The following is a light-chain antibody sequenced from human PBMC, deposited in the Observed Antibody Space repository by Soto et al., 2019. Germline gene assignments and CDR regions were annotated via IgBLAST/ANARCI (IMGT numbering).Light chain of an antibody. J-gene: IGKJ2*01. CDR3: QQNYSFPHT. Sequence: DVQMTQTPSSVSASVGDRVTITCRASERIGSWLAWYQQKTGKAPKLLIYGASNLHGEVPSRFSGSGSETDVDLTISSKKPEDCATYYCQQNYSFPHTFGQGTKVEIK. CDR2: GAS. CDR1: ERIGSW. V-gene: IGKV1-12*01.